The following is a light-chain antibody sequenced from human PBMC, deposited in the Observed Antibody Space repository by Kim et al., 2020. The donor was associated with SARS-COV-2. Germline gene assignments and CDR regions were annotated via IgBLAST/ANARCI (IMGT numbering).Light chain of an antibody. Sequence: QFVLTQSPSASASLGASVKLTCTLSSGHSSYAIAWHQQQPEKGPRYLMKLNSDGSHSKGDGIPDRFSGSSSGAERYLTISSLQSEDEADYYCQTWGTGIHWVFGGGTQLTVL. J-gene: IGLJ3*02. CDR3: QTWGTGIHWV. CDR1: SGHSSYA. V-gene: IGLV4-69*01. CDR2: LNSDGSH.